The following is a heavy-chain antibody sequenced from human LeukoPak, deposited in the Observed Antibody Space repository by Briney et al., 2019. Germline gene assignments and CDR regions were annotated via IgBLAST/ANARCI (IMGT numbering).Heavy chain of an antibody. D-gene: IGHD1-26*01. Sequence: GGSLRLSCAASGFTFSSYSMNWVRQAPGKGLEWVSLISGDGGSTYYADSVKGRFTISRDNSKNSLYLQMNSPRTEDTALYYCAKDISGGSYFGGDYYYYGMDVWGQGTTVTVSS. CDR3: AKDISGGSYFGGDYYYYGMDV. V-gene: IGHV3-43*02. CDR1: GFTFSSYS. J-gene: IGHJ6*02. CDR2: ISGDGGST.